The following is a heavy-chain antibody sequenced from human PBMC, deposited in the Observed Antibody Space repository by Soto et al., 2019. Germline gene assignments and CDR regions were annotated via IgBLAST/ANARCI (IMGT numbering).Heavy chain of an antibody. V-gene: IGHV3-30-3*01. D-gene: IGHD4-17*01. J-gene: IGHJ6*02. CDR1: GFTFSSYA. Sequence: QVQLVESGGGVVQPGRSLRLSCAASGFTFSSYAMHWVRQAPGKGLEWVAVISYDGSNKYYADSVKGRFTISRDNSKNTLYLQMNSQRAEDTAVYYCARNPQPYGDYVPDYYYYGMDVWGQGTTVTVSS. CDR3: ARNPQPYGDYVPDYYYYGMDV. CDR2: ISYDGSNK.